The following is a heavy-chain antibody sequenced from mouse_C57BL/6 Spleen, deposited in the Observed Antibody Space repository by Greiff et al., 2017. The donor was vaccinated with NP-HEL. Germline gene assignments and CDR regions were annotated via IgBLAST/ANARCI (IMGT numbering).Heavy chain of an antibody. D-gene: IGHD1-1*01. CDR2: IYPRSGNT. J-gene: IGHJ4*01. CDR1: GYAFTSYG. Sequence: VKLQESGAELARPGASVKLSCKASGYAFTSYGISGVKQRTGQGLEWIGEIYPRSGNTYYNEKFKGKATLTADKSSSTAYMELRSLTSEDSAVYFCARYDTTVVAGDYWGQGTSVTVSS. CDR3: ARYDTTVVAGDY. V-gene: IGHV1-81*01.